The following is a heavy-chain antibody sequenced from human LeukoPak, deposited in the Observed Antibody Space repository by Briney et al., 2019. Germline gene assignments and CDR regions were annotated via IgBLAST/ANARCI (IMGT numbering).Heavy chain of an antibody. CDR1: GGSISSYY. J-gene: IGHJ4*02. CDR3: ARAGYCSGGSCTIDY. CDR2: IYTSGST. V-gene: IGHV4-4*07. D-gene: IGHD2-15*01. Sequence: SETLSLTCTVSGGSISSYYWSWIRQPAGKGLEWSGRIYTSGSTNYNPSLKSRVTMSVDTSKNQFSLKLSSVTAADTAVYYCARAGYCSGGSCTIDYWGQGTLVTVSS.